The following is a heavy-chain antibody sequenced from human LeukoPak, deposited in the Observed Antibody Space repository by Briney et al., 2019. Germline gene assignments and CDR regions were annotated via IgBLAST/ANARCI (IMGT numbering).Heavy chain of an antibody. Sequence: ASVKVSCKASGGTFISYAISWVRQAPGQGLEWMGGIIPIFGTANYAQQFQGRVTITTDESTSTAYMELSSLRSEDTAVYYCARGPSCSSTSCYGFYYFDYWGQGTLVTVSS. V-gene: IGHV1-69*05. CDR2: IIPIFGTA. CDR3: ARGPSCSSTSCYGFYYFDY. D-gene: IGHD2-2*01. CDR1: GGTFISYA. J-gene: IGHJ4*02.